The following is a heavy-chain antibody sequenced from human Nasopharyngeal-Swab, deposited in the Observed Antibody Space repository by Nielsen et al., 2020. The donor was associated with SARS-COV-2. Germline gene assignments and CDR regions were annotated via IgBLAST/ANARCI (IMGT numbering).Heavy chain of an antibody. CDR2: ISKDGGTT. J-gene: IGHJ4*02. D-gene: IGHD4-11*01. V-gene: IGHV3-43*02. CDR3: AKETYNSTYYFFDS. Sequence: GESLKISCAASVFMFDDYAMHLDRQPPGKRLEWVSLISKDGGTTYYADSVKGRFTISRDNSKNSLYLQVNSLRTEDTALYYCAKETYNSTYYFFDSWGQGTLVTVSS. CDR1: VFMFDDYA.